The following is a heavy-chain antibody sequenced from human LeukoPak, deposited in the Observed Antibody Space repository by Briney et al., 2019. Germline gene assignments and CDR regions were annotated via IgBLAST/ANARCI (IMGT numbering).Heavy chain of an antibody. J-gene: IGHJ5*02. V-gene: IGHV4-30-2*01. D-gene: IGHD2-2*01. CDR3: ARGVGTSCCDNWFDP. Sequence: SQTLSLTCAVSGGSISSGGYSWSWIRQPPGKGLEWIGYIYHSGSTYYNPSLKSRVTISVDRSKNQFSLKLSSVTAADTAVYYCARGVGTSCCDNWFDPWGQGTLVTVSS. CDR2: IYHSGST. CDR1: GGSISSGGYS.